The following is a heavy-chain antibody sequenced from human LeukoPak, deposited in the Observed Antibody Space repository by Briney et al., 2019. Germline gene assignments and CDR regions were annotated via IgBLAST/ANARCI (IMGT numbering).Heavy chain of an antibody. V-gene: IGHV3-7*01. Sequence: GGSLRLSCAASGFIFSNFWMSWVRQAPGKGLEWVANIKQDDSEIRYVDSVWGRFTISRDNAKNLLYLQMNSLRAEDTAVYYCARDRGIAADGTVGWFDPWGQGTLVAVSS. CDR2: IKQDDSEI. CDR1: GFIFSNFW. D-gene: IGHD6-13*01. CDR3: ARDRGIAADGTVGWFDP. J-gene: IGHJ5*02.